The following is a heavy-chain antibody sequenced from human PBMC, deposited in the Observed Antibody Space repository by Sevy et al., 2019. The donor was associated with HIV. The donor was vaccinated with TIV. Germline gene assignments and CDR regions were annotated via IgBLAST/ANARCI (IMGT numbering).Heavy chain of an antibody. CDR1: GYTFTSYG. Sequence: ASVKVSCKASGYTFTSYGISWVRQAPGQGLEWMGWISAYNGNTNYAQKLQGRVTMTTDTSTSTAYMELRSLRSDDTAVYYCARDLGIVVVPANFDYWGQRTLVTVSS. D-gene: IGHD2-2*03. CDR3: ARDLGIVVVPANFDY. J-gene: IGHJ4*02. CDR2: ISAYNGNT. V-gene: IGHV1-18*01.